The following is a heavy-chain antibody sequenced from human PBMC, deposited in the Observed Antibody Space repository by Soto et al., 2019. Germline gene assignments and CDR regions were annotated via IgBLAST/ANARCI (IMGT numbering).Heavy chain of an antibody. D-gene: IGHD5-18*01. CDR2: ISGSGGST. CDR1: GFTFSSYA. Sequence: EVQLLESGGGLVQPGGSLRLSCAASGFTFSSYAMSWVRQAPGKGLEWVSAISGSGGSTYDADSVKGRFTISRDNSKKTLYLQMNSRRAEDTAVYYCAKDLYSYGYASLDYWGQGTLVTVSS. V-gene: IGHV3-23*01. J-gene: IGHJ4*02. CDR3: AKDLYSYGYASLDY.